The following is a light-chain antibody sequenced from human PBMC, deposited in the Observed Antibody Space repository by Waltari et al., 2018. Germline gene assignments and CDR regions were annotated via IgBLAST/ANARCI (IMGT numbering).Light chain of an antibody. Sequence: DIQMTQFPSSLSAAVGDRVTITCRASQNNKYLNWYQHKPGKAPKLLIYAASSLLSGVPSRFSGSGSGTDFTLTISSLQPEDFATYYCQQSYSTPQSTFGQGTRLQIK. CDR2: AAS. V-gene: IGKV1-39*01. CDR1: QNNKY. CDR3: QQSYSTPQST. J-gene: IGKJ5*01.